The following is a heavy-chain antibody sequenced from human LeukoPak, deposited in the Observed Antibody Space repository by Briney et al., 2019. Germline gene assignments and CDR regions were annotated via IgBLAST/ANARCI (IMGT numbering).Heavy chain of an antibody. Sequence: ASVKVSCKASGGTFSSYAISWVRQAPGQGLEWMGGIIPIFGTANYAQKFQGRVTITTDESTSTAYMELSSLRSEDTAVYYCASYGGGVIAMSRNLYYFDYWGQGTLVTVSS. CDR3: ASYGGGVIAMSRNLYYFDY. J-gene: IGHJ4*02. CDR1: GGTFSSYA. CDR2: IIPIFGTA. V-gene: IGHV1-69*05. D-gene: IGHD2-21*01.